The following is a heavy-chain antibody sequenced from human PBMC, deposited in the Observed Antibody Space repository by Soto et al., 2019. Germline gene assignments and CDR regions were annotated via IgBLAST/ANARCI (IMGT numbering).Heavy chain of an antibody. CDR1: GFTFDDYP. J-gene: IGHJ3*01. Sequence: EMLLVESGGDLVQPDRSLKLSCAASGFTFDDYPMHWVRQRPGKGLEWASTISWNSDKIAYADSVKGRFTVSRDNAKNSLYLQMNSLRVDDTALYYCAKDRDGGSYFDLPDSFDVWGQGTGVTVSS. CDR3: AKDRDGGSYFDLPDSFDV. V-gene: IGHV3-9*01. CDR2: ISWNSDKI. D-gene: IGHD1-26*01.